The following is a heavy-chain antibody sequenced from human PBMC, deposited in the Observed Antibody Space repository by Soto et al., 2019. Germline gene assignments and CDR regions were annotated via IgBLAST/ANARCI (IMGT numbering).Heavy chain of an antibody. V-gene: IGHV5-51*01. CDR1: GYSFTSYW. D-gene: IGHD3-10*01. Sequence: PGESLKISCKGSGYSFTSYWIGWVRQMPGKGLEWMGIIYPGDSDTRYSPSFQGQVTISADKSISTAYLQWSSLKASDTAMYYCARTSHIYGSGSYPDPWGQGTLVTVSS. CDR3: ARTSHIYGSGSYPDP. J-gene: IGHJ5*02. CDR2: IYPGDSDT.